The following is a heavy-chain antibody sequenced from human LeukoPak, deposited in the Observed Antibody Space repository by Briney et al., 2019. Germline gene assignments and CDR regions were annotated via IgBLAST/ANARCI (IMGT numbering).Heavy chain of an antibody. Sequence: GGSLRLSCAASGFTFSSYAMSWVRQAPGKGLEWVSAISGSGGSTYYADSVKGRFTISRDNSKNTLYLQMNSLRAEDTAVYHCAKVHYFDSSGPMGYWGQGTLVTVSS. D-gene: IGHD3-22*01. CDR1: GFTFSSYA. J-gene: IGHJ4*02. CDR3: AKVHYFDSSGPMGY. CDR2: ISGSGGST. V-gene: IGHV3-23*01.